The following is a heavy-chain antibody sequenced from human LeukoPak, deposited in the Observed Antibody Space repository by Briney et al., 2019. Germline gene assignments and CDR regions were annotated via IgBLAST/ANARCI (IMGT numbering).Heavy chain of an antibody. CDR2: ISSTNGYI. D-gene: IGHD1-26*01. CDR3: ARGRSTWHLDY. Sequence: PGGSLRLSCAASGFTFSSYSMNWVRQAPGQGLEWVSYISSTNGYIYYADSVRGRFTISRDNAKNSLSLQMNSLRAEDTAVYYCARGRSTWHLDYWGQGTLVTVSS. V-gene: IGHV3-21*01. CDR1: GFTFSSYS. J-gene: IGHJ4*02.